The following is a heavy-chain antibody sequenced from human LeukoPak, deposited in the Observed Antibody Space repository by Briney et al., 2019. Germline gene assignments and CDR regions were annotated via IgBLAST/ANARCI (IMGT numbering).Heavy chain of an antibody. CDR3: ARLDFGSGSYYRYYMDV. D-gene: IGHD3-10*01. CDR2: IIPIFGTA. CDR1: GGTFSSYA. J-gene: IGHJ6*03. V-gene: IGHV1-69*13. Sequence: SVKVSCKASGGTFSSYAISWVRQAPGQGLEWMGGIIPIFGTANYAQKFQGRVTITADESTSTAYMELSSLRSEDTAVYYCARLDFGSGSYYRYYMDVWGKGTTVTISS.